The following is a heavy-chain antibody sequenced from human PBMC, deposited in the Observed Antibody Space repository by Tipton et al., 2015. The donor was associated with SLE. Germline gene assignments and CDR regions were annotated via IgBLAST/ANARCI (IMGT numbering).Heavy chain of an antibody. V-gene: IGHV4-39*01. CDR3: ARHDTNYGRNWFDP. CDR2: ITNNGNT. J-gene: IGHJ5*02. Sequence: TLSLTCTVSGGSISGSNYYWRWIRQPPGKGPEWIGRITNNGNTYYIPSLQSRVTMSVDTSKNHFSLRLSSVTAADTAVSYCARHDTNYGRNWFDPWGQGTLVTVSS. CDR1: GGSISGSNYY. D-gene: IGHD2-8*01.